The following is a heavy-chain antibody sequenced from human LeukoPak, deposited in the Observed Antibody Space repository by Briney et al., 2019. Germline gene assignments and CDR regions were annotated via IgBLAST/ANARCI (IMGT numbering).Heavy chain of an antibody. V-gene: IGHV1-3*01. CDR1: GYTFTSYA. CDR2: INAGNGNT. Sequence: VASVKVSCKASGYTFTSYAMHWVRQAPGQRLEWMGWINAGNGNTKYSQKFQGRVTITRDTSASTAYMELSSLRSEDTAAYYCARGNYCSGGSCHKYDAFDIWGQGTMVTVSS. D-gene: IGHD2-15*01. J-gene: IGHJ3*02. CDR3: ARGNYCSGGSCHKYDAFDI.